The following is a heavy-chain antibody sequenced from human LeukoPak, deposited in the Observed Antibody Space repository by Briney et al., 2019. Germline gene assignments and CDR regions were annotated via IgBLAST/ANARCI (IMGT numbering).Heavy chain of an antibody. V-gene: IGHV3-9*01. J-gene: IGHJ2*01. CDR2: ISWNSGSI. Sequence: PGGSLRLSCAASGFTFDDYAMHWVRQAPGKGLEWVSGISWNSGSIGYADSVKGRFTISRDNAKNSLYLQMNSLRAEDTALYYCAKDLMSGSYFHNWYFDPWGRGTLVTVSS. D-gene: IGHD1-26*01. CDR1: GFTFDDYA. CDR3: AKDLMSGSYFHNWYFDP.